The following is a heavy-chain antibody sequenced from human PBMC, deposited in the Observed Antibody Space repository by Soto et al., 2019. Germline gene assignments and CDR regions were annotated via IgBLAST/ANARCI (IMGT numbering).Heavy chain of an antibody. CDR3: AREHRLTTAAARPYDY. J-gene: IGHJ4*02. CDR1: GDTFNSYA. D-gene: IGHD2-15*01. V-gene: IGHV1-69*05. Sequence: QVQLMQSGAEVKKPGSSVKVSCKSSGDTFNSYAVNWVRQAPGQGLEWMGGIIPVFGAANQAQKFQGRVTITPDESTSSVYMELRSLRSDATAVFYCAREHRLTTAAARPYDYWGQGTLVTVSS. CDR2: IIPVFGAA.